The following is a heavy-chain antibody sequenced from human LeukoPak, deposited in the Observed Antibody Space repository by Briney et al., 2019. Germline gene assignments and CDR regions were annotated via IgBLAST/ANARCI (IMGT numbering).Heavy chain of an antibody. Sequence: GGSLRLSCAASGFTFSSYSMNWVRQAPGKGLEWVSSISSSSSYIYYADSVKGRFTISRDNSKNTLYLQMNSLRAEDTAVYYCAKDAKSYDSSGYYRSDPDYWGQGTLVTVSS. CDR1: GFTFSSYS. D-gene: IGHD3-22*01. V-gene: IGHV3-21*01. CDR3: AKDAKSYDSSGYYRSDPDY. CDR2: ISSSSSYI. J-gene: IGHJ4*02.